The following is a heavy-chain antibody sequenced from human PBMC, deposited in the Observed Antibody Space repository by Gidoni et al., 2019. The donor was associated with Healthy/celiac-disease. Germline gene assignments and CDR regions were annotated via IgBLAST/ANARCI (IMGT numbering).Heavy chain of an antibody. V-gene: IGHV3-30*18. D-gene: IGHD3-3*01. Sequence: HVQRVKSEGGVVQHGRSLSLPCAAPALTFSSYGGHWVRQAPGKGLEWVAFISYDGSNKYYADSVKGRFTIARDNSKNTLYLQMSSLRAEDTSVYYCAKDRLLEWKDFDYWGQGTLVTVSS. CDR2: ISYDGSNK. CDR3: AKDRLLEWKDFDY. CDR1: ALTFSSYG. J-gene: IGHJ4*02.